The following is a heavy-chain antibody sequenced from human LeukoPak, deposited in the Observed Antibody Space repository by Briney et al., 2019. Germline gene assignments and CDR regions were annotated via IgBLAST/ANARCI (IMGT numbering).Heavy chain of an antibody. CDR3: AKDNIYCTNGVCYHPFDY. CDR2: ISGSGGST. J-gene: IGHJ4*02. V-gene: IGHV3-23*01. D-gene: IGHD2-8*01. CDR1: GFTFSSYA. Sequence: GSLRLSCAASGFTFSSYAMSWVRQAPGKGLEWVSAISGSGGSTYYADSVKGRFTISRDNSKNTLYLQMNSLRAEDTAVYYCAKDNIYCTNGVCYHPFDYWGQGTLVTVSS.